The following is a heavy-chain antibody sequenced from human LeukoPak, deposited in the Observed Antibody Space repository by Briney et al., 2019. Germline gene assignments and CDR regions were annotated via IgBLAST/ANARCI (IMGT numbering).Heavy chain of an antibody. Sequence: TSETLSLTCTVSGGSISRSSYYWGWIRQPPGKGLEWIGYIYYSGSTNYNPSLKSRVTISVDTSKNQFSLKLSSVTAADTAVYYCARGPPVINAFDIWGQGTMVTVSS. J-gene: IGHJ3*02. D-gene: IGHD3-16*02. CDR2: IYYSGST. V-gene: IGHV4-61*05. CDR1: GGSISRSSYY. CDR3: ARGPPVINAFDI.